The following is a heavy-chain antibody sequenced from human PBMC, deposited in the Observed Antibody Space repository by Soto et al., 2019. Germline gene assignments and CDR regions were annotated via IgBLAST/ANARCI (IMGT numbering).Heavy chain of an antibody. D-gene: IGHD3-22*01. CDR2: INAGNGNT. Sequence: QVQLVQSGAEVKKPGASVKVSCKASGYTFTSYAMHCVRQAPGQRLEWMGWINAGNGNTKYSQKFQGRVTITRDTSASTAYMELSSLRSEDTAVYYCARSLPRYYYDSSGYYSYYFDYWGQGTLVTVSS. CDR1: GYTFTSYA. J-gene: IGHJ4*02. V-gene: IGHV1-3*01. CDR3: ARSLPRYYYDSSGYYSYYFDY.